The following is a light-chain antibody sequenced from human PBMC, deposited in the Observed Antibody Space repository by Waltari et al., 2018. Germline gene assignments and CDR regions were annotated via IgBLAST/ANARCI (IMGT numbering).Light chain of an antibody. CDR2: RSN. J-gene: IGLJ3*02. Sequence: QSVLTQPPSASGTPGQRVTTPCSGSSSNIRTNSVDWHQQVPGTAPKLLMYRSNQRPSGVPDRFSGSKSGTSASLAISGLRSEDEADFYCAAWDDSLSGPGVFGGGTKLTVL. CDR1: SSNIRTNS. V-gene: IGLV1-47*01. CDR3: AAWDDSLSGPGV.